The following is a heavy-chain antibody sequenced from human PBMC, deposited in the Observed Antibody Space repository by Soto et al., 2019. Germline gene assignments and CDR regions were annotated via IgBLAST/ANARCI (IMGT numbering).Heavy chain of an antibody. CDR3: AIQGIGGYYAFDI. CDR2: IYYSGTT. D-gene: IGHD1-26*01. Sequence: QLQLQESGPGLVKPSETLSLTCTVSGASIYSSSYYWGWIRQPPGKGLEWIATIYYSGTTYYNPSLKSRVTISVDTSKNQFSLNLNSVAAADTAVYYCAIQGIGGYYAFDIWGQGTMVTVS. V-gene: IGHV4-39*01. J-gene: IGHJ3*02. CDR1: GASIYSSSYY.